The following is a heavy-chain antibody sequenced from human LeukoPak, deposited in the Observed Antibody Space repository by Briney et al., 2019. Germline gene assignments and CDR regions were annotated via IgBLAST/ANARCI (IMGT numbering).Heavy chain of an antibody. J-gene: IGHJ5*02. Sequence: SETLSLTCAVYGGSFRGYYGSWIRQPPGKGREWVGEINRRGSTNYHPSLNSRVTIYVDTPKNQFSLKLSSVAAADTAVYYCARGYGAEFDPWGQGTLVTVSS. CDR2: INRRGST. D-gene: IGHD4-17*01. CDR1: GGSFRGYY. V-gene: IGHV4-34*01. CDR3: ARGYGAEFDP.